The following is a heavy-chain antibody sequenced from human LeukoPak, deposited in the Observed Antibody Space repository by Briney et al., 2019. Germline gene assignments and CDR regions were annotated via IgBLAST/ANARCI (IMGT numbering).Heavy chain of an antibody. V-gene: IGHV4-59*01. Sequence: SETLSLTCTVSGGSINTYYWSWIRQPPGKGLEWIGYIYYSGSTNYNPSLKSRVTISIDTSKIQFSLKLTSMTAADTAVYYCAREHYTSGWYIRDWGQGTLVTVSS. J-gene: IGHJ4*02. CDR2: IYYSGST. D-gene: IGHD6-19*01. CDR3: AREHYTSGWYIRD. CDR1: GGSINTYY.